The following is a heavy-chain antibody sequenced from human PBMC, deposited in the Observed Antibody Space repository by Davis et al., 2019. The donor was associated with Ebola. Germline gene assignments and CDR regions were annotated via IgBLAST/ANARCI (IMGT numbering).Heavy chain of an antibody. J-gene: IGHJ4*02. CDR3: ACRYKTSPLY. V-gene: IGHV4-30-4*01. CDR2: IFYSGST. CDR1: GGSIRSGDYY. D-gene: IGHD2-2*02. Sequence: SETLSLTCTVSGGSIRSGDYYWSWIRQPPGKGLEWIGYIFYSGSTYYNPSLKSRVTISIDTSKNQFSLKLSSVTAADTAVYFCACRYKTSPLYWGQGTLVTVSS.